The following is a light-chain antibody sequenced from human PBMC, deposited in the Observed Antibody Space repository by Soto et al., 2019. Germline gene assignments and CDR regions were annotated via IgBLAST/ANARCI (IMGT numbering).Light chain of an antibody. V-gene: IGKV1-39*01. CDR2: AAS. J-gene: IGKJ1*01. Sequence: IQMPESPSSLSASVRDRVTITCRARQSISSYLNWYQQKPGKAPKLLIYAASSLQSGVPSRFSGSGSGTDFTLTISSLQPEDVATYYCQQRYSTPRSFGQGTKVEIK. CDR3: QQRYSTPRS. CDR1: QSISSY.